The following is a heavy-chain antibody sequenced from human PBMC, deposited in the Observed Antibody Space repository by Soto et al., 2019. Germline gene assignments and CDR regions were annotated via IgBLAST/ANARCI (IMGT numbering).Heavy chain of an antibody. D-gene: IGHD3-3*02. V-gene: IGHV3-23*01. CDR3: AKARDTTIFGVVFDY. CDR1: GFTFSNYA. J-gene: IGHJ4*02. Sequence: LRLSCAASGFTFSNYAMNWVRQAPGKGLERVSAISVSGGSTYYADSVKGRFTISRDNSKNTLYLQMNSLRAEDTAIYYCAKARDTTIFGVVFDYWGQGAQVTVSS. CDR2: ISVSGGST.